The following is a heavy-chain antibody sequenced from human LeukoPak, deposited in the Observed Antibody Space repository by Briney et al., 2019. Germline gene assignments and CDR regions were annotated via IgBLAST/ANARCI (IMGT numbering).Heavy chain of an antibody. CDR1: GYSFTTRW. V-gene: IGHV5-51*01. CDR2: AYSGDPNP. D-gene: IGHD2-15*01. CDR3: GRQLAPAPNAFDI. Sequence: GESLKISCKASGYSFTTRWIGCLRQMPGKGLEWMGIAYSGDPNPKYSPPFQGQVTISADKSMSSAYLQWSSRKASDTAMYFCGRQLAPAPNAFDIWGQGTMVSVSS. J-gene: IGHJ3*02.